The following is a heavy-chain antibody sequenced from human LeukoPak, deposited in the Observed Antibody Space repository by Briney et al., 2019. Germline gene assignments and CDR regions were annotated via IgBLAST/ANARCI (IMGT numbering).Heavy chain of an antibody. Sequence: SETLSLSCAVYGGSFSGYYWSWIRQPPGKGLEWIGEINHSGSTNYNPSLKSRVTISVDTSKNQFSLKLSSVTAADTAVYYCASLSQDYYDSSGYYYFDYWGQGTLVTVSS. J-gene: IGHJ4*02. V-gene: IGHV4-34*01. CDR3: ASLSQDYYDSSGYYYFDY. CDR1: GGSFSGYY. D-gene: IGHD3-22*01. CDR2: INHSGST.